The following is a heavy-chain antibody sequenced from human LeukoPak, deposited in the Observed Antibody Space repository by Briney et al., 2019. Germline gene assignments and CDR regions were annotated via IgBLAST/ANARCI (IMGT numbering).Heavy chain of an antibody. CDR2: ISGRGASK. D-gene: IGHD2-2*01. Sequence: GGSLRLSCAASGFTVSSNYMSWVRQAPGKGLEWVSGISGRGASKYYADSVKGRFTISRDNSKNTLYLQMNSLRAEDTAVYYCAKGVVVAPDVTPFDYWGQGTLVTVSS. CDR3: AKGVVVAPDVTPFDY. V-gene: IGHV3-23*01. J-gene: IGHJ4*02. CDR1: GFTVSSNY.